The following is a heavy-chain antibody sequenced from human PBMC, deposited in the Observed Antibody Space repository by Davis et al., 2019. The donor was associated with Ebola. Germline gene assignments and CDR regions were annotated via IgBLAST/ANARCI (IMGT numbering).Heavy chain of an antibody. D-gene: IGHD3-22*01. Sequence: MPSETLSLTCTVSGGYISGYYWSWIRQPPGKGLEWIGEINHSGSTNYNPSLKSRVTISVDTSKNQFSLKLSSVTAADTAVYYCARVTYYYDSSGPFGAFDIWGQGTMVTVSS. V-gene: IGHV4-34*01. CDR2: INHSGST. CDR1: GGYISGYY. J-gene: IGHJ3*02. CDR3: ARVTYYYDSSGPFGAFDI.